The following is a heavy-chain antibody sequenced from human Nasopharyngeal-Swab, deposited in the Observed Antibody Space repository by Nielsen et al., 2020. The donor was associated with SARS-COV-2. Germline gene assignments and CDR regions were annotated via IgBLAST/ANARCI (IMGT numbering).Heavy chain of an antibody. J-gene: IGHJ6*02. CDR2: ISSSSGYI. CDR1: GFTFSSYS. D-gene: IGHD4-11*01. V-gene: IGHV3-21*01. Sequence: GGSLRLPCAASGFTFSSYSMNWVRQAPGKGLEWVSSISSSSGYIYYADSVKGRFTISRDNAKNSLYLQMNSLRAEDTAVYYCARPMTTVTLQRGMGVWGQGTTVTVSS. CDR3: ARPMTTVTLQRGMGV.